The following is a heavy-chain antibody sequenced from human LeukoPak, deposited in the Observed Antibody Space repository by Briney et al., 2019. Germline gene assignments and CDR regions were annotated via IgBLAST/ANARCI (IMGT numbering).Heavy chain of an antibody. Sequence: PSETQSLICTVSGGSISSSSAYWAWIRQPPGKGLEWIGSIYYSKNTYYNPSHKSRVTISADTSKNQFSLTLGSVSATDTAVYYCVSPRGFSYGYFDYWGQGTLVTVSS. CDR3: VSPRGFSYGYFDY. V-gene: IGHV4-39*01. D-gene: IGHD5-18*01. CDR2: IYYSKNT. J-gene: IGHJ4*02. CDR1: GGSISSSSAY.